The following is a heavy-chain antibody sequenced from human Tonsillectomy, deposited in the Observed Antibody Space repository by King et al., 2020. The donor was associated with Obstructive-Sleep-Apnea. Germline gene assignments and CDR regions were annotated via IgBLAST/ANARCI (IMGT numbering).Heavy chain of an antibody. CDR2: INPNSGGT. D-gene: IGHD1-14*01. Sequence: QLVQSGAEVKNPGASVKVSCKASGYTFTDYYLHWVRQAPGQGLEWMGWINPNSGGTIYAQKFQGWLTMTRDTSISTVFLELSRLNCDDTAVYYCARGPATGGYDFWGQGTLVTVSS. CDR1: GYTFTDYY. J-gene: IGHJ4*02. V-gene: IGHV1-2*04. CDR3: ARGPATGGYDF.